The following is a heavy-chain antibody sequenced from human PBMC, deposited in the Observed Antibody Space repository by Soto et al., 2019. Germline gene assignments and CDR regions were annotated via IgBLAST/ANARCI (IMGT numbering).Heavy chain of an antibody. J-gene: IGHJ3*01. CDR1: GGSISSNSHY. Sequence: SETLSLTCTVSGGSISSNSHYWGWIRQPPGKGLEWIGSIYYSGSTYYNASLMSRVTISVDTSRNHFSLRLSSVTAADTAVYYCARQHSSGPFDAWGQGTMVTVSS. CDR3: ARQHSSGPFDA. V-gene: IGHV4-39*01. CDR2: IYYSGST. D-gene: IGHD6-19*01.